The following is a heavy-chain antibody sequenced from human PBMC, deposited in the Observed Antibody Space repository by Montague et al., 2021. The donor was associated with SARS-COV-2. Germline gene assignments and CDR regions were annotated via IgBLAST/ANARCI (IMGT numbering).Heavy chain of an antibody. J-gene: IGHJ4*02. V-gene: IGHV4-34*01. CDR2: IDHRGTS. D-gene: IGHD3-22*01. CDR3: ARGHLGTTMVVVVMVGAQFYFDY. Sequence: SETLSLTCAVYGESFSGFHWTWIRQPPGKGLEWIGEIDHRGTSNYNPSLKSRVTISMDTSKNQFSLRLNSVTAADAGVYYCARGHLGTTMVVVVMVGAQFYFDYWGQGRLVTVSS. CDR1: GESFSGFH.